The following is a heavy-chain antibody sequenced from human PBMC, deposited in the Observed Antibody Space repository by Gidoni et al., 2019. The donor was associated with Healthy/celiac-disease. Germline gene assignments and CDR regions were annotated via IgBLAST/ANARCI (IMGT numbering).Heavy chain of an antibody. V-gene: IGHV3-7*01. CDR2: EK. CDR3: ARADGEGDAFDI. D-gene: IGHD4-17*01. Sequence: EKYYVDSVKGRFTISRDNAKNSLYLQMNSLRAEDTAVYYCARADGEGDAFDIWGQGTMVTVSS. J-gene: IGHJ3*02.